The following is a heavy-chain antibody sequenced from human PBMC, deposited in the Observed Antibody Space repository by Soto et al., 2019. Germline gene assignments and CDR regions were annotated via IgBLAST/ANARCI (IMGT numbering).Heavy chain of an antibody. CDR2: IYYSGST. J-gene: IGHJ4*02. V-gene: IGHV4-59*01. CDR3: ARLYVWGSYRYFDY. D-gene: IGHD3-16*02. Sequence: PSETLSLTCTVSGGSISSYYWSWIRQPPGKGLEWIGYIYYSGSTNYNPSLKSRVAISVDTSKNQFSLKLSSVTAADTAVYYCARLYVWGSYRYFDYWGQGTLVTVSS. CDR1: GGSISSYY.